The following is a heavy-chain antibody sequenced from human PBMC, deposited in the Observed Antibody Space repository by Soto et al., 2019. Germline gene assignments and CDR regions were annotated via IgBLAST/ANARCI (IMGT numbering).Heavy chain of an antibody. CDR2: IIPIFGTA. D-gene: IGHD3-22*01. V-gene: IGHV1-69*13. CDR1: GGTFSSYA. Sequence: SVKVSCKTSGGTFSSYAISWVRQAPGQGLEWMGGIIPIFGTANYAQKFQGRVTITADESTSTAYMELSSLRSEDTAVYYCAGDSSGYPDLPLDYWGQGTLVTVSS. J-gene: IGHJ4*02. CDR3: AGDSSGYPDLPLDY.